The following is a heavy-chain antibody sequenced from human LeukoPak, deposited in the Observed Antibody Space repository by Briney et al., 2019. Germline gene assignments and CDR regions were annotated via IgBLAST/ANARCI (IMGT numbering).Heavy chain of an antibody. CDR3: ACYYYDSSGYSQSPYAFDI. CDR2: INPNSGGT. J-gene: IGHJ3*02. Sequence: ASVKVSCKASGYTFTGYCMHWVRQAPGQGLEWMGWINPNSGGTNYAQKFQGRVTMTRDTSISTAYMELSRLRSDDTAVYYCACYYYDSSGYSQSPYAFDIWGQGTMVTVSS. CDR1: GYTFTGYC. V-gene: IGHV1-2*02. D-gene: IGHD3-22*01.